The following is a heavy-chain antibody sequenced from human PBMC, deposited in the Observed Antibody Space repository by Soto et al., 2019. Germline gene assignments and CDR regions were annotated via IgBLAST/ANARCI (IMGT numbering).Heavy chain of an antibody. CDR3: ARGEYYFDSSGYYLNLFDP. D-gene: IGHD3-22*01. CDR2: ISAYNGNT. J-gene: IGHJ5*02. Sequence: ASVKVSCKASGYTFTSYGISWVRQAPGQGLEWMGWISAYNGNTNYAQKLQGRVTMTTDTSTSTAYMELRSLRSDDTAVYYCARGEYYFDSSGYYLNLFDPWGQGTLVPVSS. V-gene: IGHV1-18*01. CDR1: GYTFTSYG.